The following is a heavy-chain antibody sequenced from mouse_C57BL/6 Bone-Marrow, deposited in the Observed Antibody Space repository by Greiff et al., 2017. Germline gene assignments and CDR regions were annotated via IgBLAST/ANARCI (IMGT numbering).Heavy chain of an antibody. V-gene: IGHV1-53*01. D-gene: IGHD2-1*01. CDR3: ARKILLWHWYVDV. Sequence: QVQLKQPGTELVKPGASVKLSCKASGYTFTSYWMHWVKQRPGQGLEWIGNINPSTGGTNYKEKFKSKATLTVDKSSSTAYMQLSSLTSEDSEVDYCARKILLWHWYVDVWGTGTTVTVSA. CDR2: INPSTGGT. J-gene: IGHJ1*03. CDR1: GYTFTSYW.